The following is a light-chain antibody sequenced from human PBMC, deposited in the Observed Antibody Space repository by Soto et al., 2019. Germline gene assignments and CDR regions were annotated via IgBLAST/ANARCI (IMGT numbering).Light chain of an antibody. V-gene: IGKV1-12*01. CDR1: QGISRW. J-gene: IGKJ3*01. CDR2: TAS. Sequence: IQMTQSPSSVSASVGDRVTITCRASQGISRWLAWYQQKPGKAPKLLIYTASRLQSGVPSRFSGSASGTDFTLTISSLQPEDSATYYCQQSNSFPFTFSPGTKVDIK. CDR3: QQSNSFPFT.